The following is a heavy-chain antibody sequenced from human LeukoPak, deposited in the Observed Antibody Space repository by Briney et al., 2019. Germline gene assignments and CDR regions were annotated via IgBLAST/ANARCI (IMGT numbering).Heavy chain of an antibody. CDR2: IWYDGSNK. D-gene: IGHD6-6*01. Sequence: GGSLRLSCAASGFTFSSYGMHWVRQAPGKGLEWVAVIWYDGSNKYYADSVKGRFTISRDNSKNTLYLQMNSLRAEDTAVYYCAKDWSEYSSSIGISDYWGQGTLVTVSS. CDR3: AKDWSEYSSSIGISDY. CDR1: GFTFSSYG. J-gene: IGHJ4*02. V-gene: IGHV3-30*02.